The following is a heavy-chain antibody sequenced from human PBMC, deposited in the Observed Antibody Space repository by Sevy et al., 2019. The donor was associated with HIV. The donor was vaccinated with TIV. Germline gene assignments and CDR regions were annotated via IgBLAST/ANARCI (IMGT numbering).Heavy chain of an antibody. Sequence: SETLSLTCAVSGDSISSNNYYWGWIRQSPGKGLEWIGIVYYTGTTYYSPSLKSRVTISVDTSKSQFSLRLSSVTAADTAVYFCAGSYYNFWNGYYNPFDSWGQGTLVTVSS. CDR2: VYYTGTT. J-gene: IGHJ4*02. CDR1: GDSISSNNYY. V-gene: IGHV4-39*01. CDR3: AGSYYNFWNGYYNPFDS. D-gene: IGHD3-3*01.